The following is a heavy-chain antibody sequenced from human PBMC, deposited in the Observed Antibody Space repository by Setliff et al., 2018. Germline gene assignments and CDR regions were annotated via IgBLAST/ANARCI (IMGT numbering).Heavy chain of an antibody. D-gene: IGHD6-6*01. J-gene: IGHJ5*02. V-gene: IGHV4-59*12. Sequence: PSETLSLTCTVSGGSISSYYWSWIRQPPGKGLEWIGYIYYSGTTNYNPSLKSRVTISVDTSKNQFSLTMSSVTAADAAVYYCARGRNVAARLLDTWGQGSRVTVSS. CDR1: GGSISSYY. CDR3: ARGRNVAARLLDT. CDR2: IYYSGTT.